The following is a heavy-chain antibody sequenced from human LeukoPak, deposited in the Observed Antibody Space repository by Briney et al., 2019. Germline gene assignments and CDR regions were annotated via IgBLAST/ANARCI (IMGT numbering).Heavy chain of an antibody. V-gene: IGHV6-1*01. CDR2: TYYRSKWYN. D-gene: IGHD5-24*01. CDR3: ARDAEMATITRENAFDI. J-gene: IGHJ3*02. Sequence: SQTLSLTCAISGDSVSSNSAAWNWIRQSPSRGLEWLGRTYYRSKWYNDYAVSVKSRITINPDTSKNQFSLQLNSVTPEDTAVYYCARDAEMATITRENAFDIWGQGTMVTVSS. CDR1: GDSVSSNSAA.